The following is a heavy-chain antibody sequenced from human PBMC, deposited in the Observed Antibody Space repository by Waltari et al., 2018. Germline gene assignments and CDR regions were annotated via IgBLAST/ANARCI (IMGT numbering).Heavy chain of an antibody. CDR3: ASGLSLDY. V-gene: IGHV1-45*02. J-gene: IGHJ4*02. CDR2: ITPFNGNT. Sequence: HGGRQAPGQALEWMGWITPFNGNTNYAQKFQDRVTSTRDRSMTTAYMELSSLRSEDTAMYYCASGLSLDYWGQGTLVTVSS.